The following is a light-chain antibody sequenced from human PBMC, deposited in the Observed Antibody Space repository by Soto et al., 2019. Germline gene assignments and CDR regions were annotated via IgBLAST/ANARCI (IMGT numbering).Light chain of an antibody. Sequence: EIVLTQSPATLSVSAGGTVTLSCRASQSIRTNVAWYQQIPGQAPRLLVYGASTRATGVPARFSGSGSGIEFTLTISSLQSEDFAVYYCQQYVNWRTFGQGTRVEIK. V-gene: IGKV3-15*01. J-gene: IGKJ1*01. CDR1: QSIRTN. CDR3: QQYVNWRT. CDR2: GAS.